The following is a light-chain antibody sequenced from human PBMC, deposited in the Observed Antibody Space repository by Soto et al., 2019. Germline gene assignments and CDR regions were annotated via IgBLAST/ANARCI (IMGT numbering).Light chain of an antibody. Sequence: DIQMTQSPSTLSASLGDRFTITCRASQSISRSLAWYQHQPGKAPKLLIYDASSLESGVPSRFSGRRSGTEFTLTIGSLQPEDSATYYCRQHNSFPITFGQGTRLEIK. J-gene: IGKJ5*01. CDR1: QSISRS. V-gene: IGKV1-5*01. CDR3: RQHNSFPIT. CDR2: DAS.